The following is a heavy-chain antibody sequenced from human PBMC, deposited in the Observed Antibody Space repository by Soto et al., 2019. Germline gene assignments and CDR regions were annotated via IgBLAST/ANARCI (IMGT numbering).Heavy chain of an antibody. J-gene: IGHJ4*02. V-gene: IGHV3-21*01. CDR3: ARDSSTTYYDFWSGSILFDY. CDR1: GFTFSSYS. D-gene: IGHD3-3*01. Sequence: GGSLRLSCAASGFTFSSYSMNWVRQAPGKGLEWVSSISSSSSYIYYADSVKGRFTISRDNAKNSLYLQMNSLRAEDTAVYYCARDSSTTYYDFWSGSILFDYWGQGTLVTVSS. CDR2: ISSSSSYI.